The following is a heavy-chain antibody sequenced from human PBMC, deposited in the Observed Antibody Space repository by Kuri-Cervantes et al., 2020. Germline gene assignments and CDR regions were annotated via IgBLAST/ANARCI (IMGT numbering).Heavy chain of an antibody. CDR3: ARDHIVAATVWRRVFDY. Sequence: SVKVSCKTSGDTFNSYVLSWMRQAPGQGLEWMGAIIYSSSTVNFVQDFQDRATITTDEATSTVYLTLNSLRSEDTAVYYCARDHIVAATVWRRVFDYWGQGTLVTVSS. V-gene: IGHV1-69*05. CDR2: IIYSSSTV. J-gene: IGHJ4*02. D-gene: IGHD5-12*01. CDR1: GDTFNSYV.